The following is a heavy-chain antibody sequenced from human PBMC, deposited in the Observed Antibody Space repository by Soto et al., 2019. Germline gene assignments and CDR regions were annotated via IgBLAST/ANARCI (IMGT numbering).Heavy chain of an antibody. J-gene: IGHJ4*02. D-gene: IGHD5-18*01. Sequence: SETLSLTCSVSGGFISTGTYYWAWIRQPPGKGLEWIGSIYFSGSTSYNPSLKSRVTMSVDTSKNQFSLNLNSVTAADTAVYSCARKRFSYGIFDSWGQGTLVTVSS. CDR2: IYFSGST. V-gene: IGHV4-39*01. CDR1: GGFISTGTYY. CDR3: ARKRFSYGIFDS.